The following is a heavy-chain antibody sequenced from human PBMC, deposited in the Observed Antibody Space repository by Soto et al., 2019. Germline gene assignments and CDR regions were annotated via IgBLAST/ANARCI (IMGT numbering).Heavy chain of an antibody. V-gene: IGHV4-34*01. CDR2: INHSGST. CDR3: ERGALTTRRYFDWLQNWFDP. D-gene: IGHD3-9*01. Sequence: SETMSLTCAVYGGSFSCYYLTWIRQPPGTGLEWIGEINHSGSTNYNPSLKSRVTISVDTSKNQFSLKLSSVTAADTAVYYCERGALTTRRYFDWLQNWFDPWGQGTLVTVSS. CDR1: GGSFSCYY. J-gene: IGHJ5*02.